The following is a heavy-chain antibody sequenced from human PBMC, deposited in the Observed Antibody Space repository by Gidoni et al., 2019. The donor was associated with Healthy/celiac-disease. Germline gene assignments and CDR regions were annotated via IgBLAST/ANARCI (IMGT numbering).Heavy chain of an antibody. CDR1: GFTFSNAW. V-gene: IGHV3-15*01. J-gene: IGHJ6*02. CDR3: TTDPPFWSGTDYYYYYGMDV. D-gene: IGHD3-3*01. Sequence: EVQLVESGGGLVKPGGSLRLSCAASGFTFSNAWMSWVRQAPGKGLEWVGRIKSKTDGGTTDYAAPVKGRFTISRDDSKNTLYLQMNSLKTEDTAVYYCTTDPPFWSGTDYYYYYGMDVWGQGTTVTVSS. CDR2: IKSKTDGGTT.